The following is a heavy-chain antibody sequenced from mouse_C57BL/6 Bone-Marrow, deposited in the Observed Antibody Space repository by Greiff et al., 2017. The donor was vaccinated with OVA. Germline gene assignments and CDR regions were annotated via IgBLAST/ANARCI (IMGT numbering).Heavy chain of an antibody. CDR2: IYPRDGST. CDR3: ARSAVYYYGSSSSYYFDY. D-gene: IGHD1-1*01. J-gene: IGHJ2*01. V-gene: IGHV1-78*01. CDR1: GYTFTDHT. Sequence: QVQLQQSDAELVKPGASVKISCKVSGYTFTDHTIHWMKQRPEQGLEWIGYIYPRDGSTKYNEKFKGKATLTADKSSSTAYMQLNSLTSEDSAVYFCARSAVYYYGSSSSYYFDYWGQGTTLTVSS.